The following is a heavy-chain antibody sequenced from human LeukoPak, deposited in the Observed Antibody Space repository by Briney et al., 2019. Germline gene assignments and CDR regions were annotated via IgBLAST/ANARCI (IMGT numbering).Heavy chain of an antibody. CDR2: IKQDGSEK. CDR1: GFTFSGFW. D-gene: IGHD1-7*01. Sequence: GGSLRLSCAASGFTFSGFWMSWVRQTPGKGLEWVANIKQDGSEKYYVDSVKGRFTISRDNAKNSLSLHMNSLRVEDTAVYYCARAGSFWHYVYWGQGTLVTVSS. V-gene: IGHV3-7*01. CDR3: ARAGSFWHYVY. J-gene: IGHJ4*02.